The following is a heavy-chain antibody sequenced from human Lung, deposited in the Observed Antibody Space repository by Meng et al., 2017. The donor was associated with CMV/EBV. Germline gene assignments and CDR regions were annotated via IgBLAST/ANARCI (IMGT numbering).Heavy chain of an antibody. CDR1: GASISSGYYH. CDR2: IYDSRSGTT. D-gene: IGHD6-13*01. CDR3: ANYRVGAGGQGS. Sequence: QVQLQESGPGLVKPSQTLSLTSTVSGASISSGYYHWSWIRQPPGKGLEYIGHIYDSRSGTTYYNPSLKSRVTISVDTSNNQFSLKVISVTAADTAVYYCANYRVGAGGQGSWGQGTLVTVSS. V-gene: IGHV4-30-4*08. J-gene: IGHJ5*02.